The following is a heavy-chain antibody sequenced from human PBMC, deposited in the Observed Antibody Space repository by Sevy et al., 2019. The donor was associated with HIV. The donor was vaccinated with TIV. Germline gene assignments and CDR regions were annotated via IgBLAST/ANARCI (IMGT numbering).Heavy chain of an antibody. CDR1: GGSFSGYY. J-gene: IGHJ5*02. CDR2: INHSGST. D-gene: IGHD2-2*01. CDR3: ARGGYCSSTSCYYWFDP. Sequence: SETLPLTCAVYGGSFSGYYWSWIRQPPGKGLEWIGEINHSGSTNYNPSLKSRVTISVDTSKNQFSLKLSSVTAADTAVYYCARGGYCSSTSCYYWFDPWGQGTLVTVSS. V-gene: IGHV4-34*01.